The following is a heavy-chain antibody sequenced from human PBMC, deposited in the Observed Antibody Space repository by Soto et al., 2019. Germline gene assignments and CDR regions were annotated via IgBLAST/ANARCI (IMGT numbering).Heavy chain of an antibody. D-gene: IGHD2-2*01. V-gene: IGHV3-30-3*01. CDR3: ARGPSSLTRFDY. J-gene: IGHJ4*02. CDR2: ISYDGSNK. Sequence: PGGSLRLSRAASGFTFSSYAMHWVRQAPGKGLEWVAVISYDGSNKYYGDSVKGRFTISRDNSKNTLYLQMNSLRAEDTAVYYCARGPSSLTRFDYWGQGTLVTVSS. CDR1: GFTFSSYA.